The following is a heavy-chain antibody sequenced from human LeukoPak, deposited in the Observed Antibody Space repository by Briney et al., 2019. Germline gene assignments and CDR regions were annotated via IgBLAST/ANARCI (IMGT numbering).Heavy chain of an antibody. CDR3: ARDHDYALDY. J-gene: IGHJ4*02. CDR1: GFTFSTYS. V-gene: IGHV3-48*02. CDR2: ISSSISTM. D-gene: IGHD4-17*01. Sequence: GGSLRLSCAASGFTFSTYSMNWVRQAPGKGLEWVSYISSSISTMYYADSVEGRFTISRDNAKTSLYLQMNSLRDEDTAIYYCARDHDYALDYWGQGTLVTVSS.